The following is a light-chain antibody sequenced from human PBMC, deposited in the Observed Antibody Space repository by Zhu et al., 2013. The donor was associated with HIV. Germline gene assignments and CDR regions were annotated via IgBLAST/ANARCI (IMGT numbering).Light chain of an antibody. CDR1: QSLVYSDGKTY. CDR2: KVF. Sequence: DVVMTQSPLSLPVTLGQPASISCRSSQSLVYSDGKTYLNWFHQRPGQSPRRLIYKVFNRDSGVPDRFSGSGSGTDFTLKISRVEAEDVGVYYCMQGIHWPITFGQGTRLEIK. CDR3: MQGIHWPIT. J-gene: IGKJ5*01. V-gene: IGKV2-30*01.